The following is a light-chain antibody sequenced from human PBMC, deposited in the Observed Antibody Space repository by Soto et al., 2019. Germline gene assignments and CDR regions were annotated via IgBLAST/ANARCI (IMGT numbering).Light chain of an antibody. CDR1: QTVRNNY. V-gene: IGKV3D-20*02. J-gene: IGKJ1*01. CDR2: DAS. Sequence: EFLLTQSPGTLSLSPGERATLSCRASQTVRNNYLAWYQQKPGKAPRLLIYDASSRATGIPDRLSGSGSGTEFTLTIRSLQSEDFAVYYCQQYNNWWTFGQGTKVDIK. CDR3: QQYNNWWT.